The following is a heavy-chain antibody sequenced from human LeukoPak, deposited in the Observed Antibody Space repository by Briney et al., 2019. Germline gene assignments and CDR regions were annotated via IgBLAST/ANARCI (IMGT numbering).Heavy chain of an antibody. CDR1: GFTFTRYG. CDR3: ASGKYRYGDNWFDP. CDR2: ISSDGRDK. Sequence: PGGSLRLSCVASGFTFTRYGMHWVRQAPGKGLEWLAVISSDGRDKHHADSVKGRFTISRDNSKNTLYLQMNSLRAEDTAVYFCASGKYRYGDNWFDPWGQGTLVTVSS. J-gene: IGHJ5*02. V-gene: IGHV3-30*03. D-gene: IGHD5-18*01.